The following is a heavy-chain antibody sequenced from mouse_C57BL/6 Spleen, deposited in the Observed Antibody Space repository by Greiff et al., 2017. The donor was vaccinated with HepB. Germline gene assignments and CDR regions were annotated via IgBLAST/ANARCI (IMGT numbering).Heavy chain of an antibody. J-gene: IGHJ3*01. CDR1: GYTFTSYW. CDR2: IDPSDSET. CDR3: AREDYDGAWFAY. V-gene: IGHV1-52*01. Sequence: VQLQQPGAELVRPGSSVKLSCKASGYTFTSYWMHWVKQRPIQGLEWIGNIDPSDSETHYNQKFKDKATLTVDKSSCTAYMQLSSLTSEDSAVYYCAREDYDGAWFAYWGQGTLVTVSA. D-gene: IGHD2-4*01.